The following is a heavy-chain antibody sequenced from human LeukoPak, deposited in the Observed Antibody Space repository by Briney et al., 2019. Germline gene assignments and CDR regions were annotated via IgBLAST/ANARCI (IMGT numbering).Heavy chain of an antibody. D-gene: IGHD5-12*01. V-gene: IGHV3-21*01. J-gene: IGHJ4*02. CDR1: GFTFSIYS. CDR3: ARDQRGYSGYEIDY. Sequence: GGSLRLSCAASGFTFSIYSMNCVRQAPGKALEWVSSITSSSSYIYYADSVKGRFTISRDNAKNSLYLQMNSLRAEDTAVYYCARDQRGYSGYEIDYWGQGTLVTVSS. CDR2: ITSSSSYI.